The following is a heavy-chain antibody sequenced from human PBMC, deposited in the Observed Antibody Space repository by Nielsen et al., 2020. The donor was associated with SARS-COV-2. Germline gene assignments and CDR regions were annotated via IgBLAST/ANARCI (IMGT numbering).Heavy chain of an antibody. J-gene: IGHJ4*02. CDR3: ARGRGYSYGVYFDY. Sequence: GESLKISCAASGFIFNDYYMNWIRQAPGKGLGWISYISSSGSTIYYADSVKGRFTISRDNTKMYLQMNRLRVEDTAVYFCARGRGYSYGVYFDYWGQGTRVTVSP. D-gene: IGHD5-12*01. CDR1: GFIFNDYY. V-gene: IGHV3-11*01. CDR2: ISSSGSTI.